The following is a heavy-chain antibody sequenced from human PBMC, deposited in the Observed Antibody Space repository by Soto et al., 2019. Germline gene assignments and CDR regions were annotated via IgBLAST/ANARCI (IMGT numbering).Heavy chain of an antibody. CDR2: ISWDGGST. CDR1: GFTFDDST. D-gene: IGHD6-6*01. J-gene: IGHJ6*02. Sequence: PGGSLRLSCAASGFTFDDSTMHWVRQAPGKGLEWVSLISWDGGSTYYADSVKGRFTISRDNSKNSLYLQMNSLRTEDTALYYCAKERAARYYYYGMDVWGQGTTVTVSS. V-gene: IGHV3-43*01. CDR3: AKERAARYYYYGMDV.